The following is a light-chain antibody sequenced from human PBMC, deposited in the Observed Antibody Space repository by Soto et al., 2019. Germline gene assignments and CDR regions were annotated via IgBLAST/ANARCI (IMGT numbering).Light chain of an antibody. Sequence: QSALTQPASVSGSPGQSITISCTGTSSDVGSDNLVSWYQQHPGKAPKLMIYEGSKRPSGVSNRFSGSKSGNTASLTISGLQAEDEADYYCCSYAGSSTFGVVFGGGTKVTVL. CDR3: CSYAGSSTFGVV. CDR1: SSDVGSDNL. CDR2: EGS. J-gene: IGLJ2*01. V-gene: IGLV2-23*03.